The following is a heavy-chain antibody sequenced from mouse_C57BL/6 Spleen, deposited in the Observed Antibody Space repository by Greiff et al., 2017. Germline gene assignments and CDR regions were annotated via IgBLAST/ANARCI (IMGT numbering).Heavy chain of an antibody. V-gene: IGHV1-81*01. CDR3: APIVTTSGPFDY. CDR1: GYTFTSYG. D-gene: IGHD2-5*01. Sequence: VQLVESGAELARPGASVKLSCKASGYTFTSYGISWVKQRTGQGLEWIGEIYPRSGNTYYNEKFKGKATLTADKSSSTAYMELRSLTSEDSAVYFCAPIVTTSGPFDYWGQGTTLTVSS. J-gene: IGHJ2*01. CDR2: IYPRSGNT.